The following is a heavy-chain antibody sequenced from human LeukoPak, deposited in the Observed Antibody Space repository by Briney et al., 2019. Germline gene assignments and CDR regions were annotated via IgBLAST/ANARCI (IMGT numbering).Heavy chain of an antibody. CDR2: IKQDGSEK. CDR1: GFTFSSYW. D-gene: IGHD3-10*01. J-gene: IGHJ4*02. Sequence: GGSLILSCAASGFTFSSYWMSWVRQAPGKGLEWVANIKQDGSEKYYVDSVKGRFTISRDNAKNPLYLQMNSLRAEDTAVYYCARAGALWFGELYHYWGQGTLVTVSS. V-gene: IGHV3-7*01. CDR3: ARAGALWFGELYHY.